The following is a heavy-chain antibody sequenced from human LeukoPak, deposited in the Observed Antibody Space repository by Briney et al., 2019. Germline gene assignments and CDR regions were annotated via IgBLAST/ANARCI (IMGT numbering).Heavy chain of an antibody. J-gene: IGHJ4*02. Sequence: SETLSLTCTVSSGSISSYCWSWIRQPAGKGLEWIGRIYTTGSTNYNPSLKRRVTMSVDTSKNQFSLKLTSVTAADTAVYYCARGTGSGSYWMDYWGQGTLVTVSS. V-gene: IGHV4-4*07. CDR3: ARGTGSGSYWMDY. CDR1: SGSISSYC. CDR2: IYTTGST. D-gene: IGHD3-10*01.